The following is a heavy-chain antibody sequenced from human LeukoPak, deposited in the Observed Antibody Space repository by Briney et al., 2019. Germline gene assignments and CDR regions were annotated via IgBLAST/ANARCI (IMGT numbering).Heavy chain of an antibody. J-gene: IGHJ4*02. V-gene: IGHV3-23*01. CDR3: AKAHNWNYGAWFDY. Sequence: GGSLRLSCAASGFTFSSYAMSWVRQAPGKGLEWVSAISGSGGSTYYADSVKGWFTISRDNSKNTLYLQMNSLRAEDTAVYYCAKAHNWNYGAWFDYWGQGTLVTVSS. D-gene: IGHD1-7*01. CDR1: GFTFSSYA. CDR2: ISGSGGST.